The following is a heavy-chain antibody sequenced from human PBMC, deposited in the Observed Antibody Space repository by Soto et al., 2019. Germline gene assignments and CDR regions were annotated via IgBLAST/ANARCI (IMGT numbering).Heavy chain of an antibody. J-gene: IGHJ4*02. CDR2: ISYDESDK. Sequence: PGGSLRLSCAASGFTFRSYAMHWVRQAPGKGLEWVAVISYDESDKYYADSLKGRFTIPRDNSKNTLYLQMNSLRGEDTAVYYCARDLSVAGPDYWGQGTLVTVS. CDR3: ARDLSVAGPDY. D-gene: IGHD6-19*01. V-gene: IGHV3-30*03. CDR1: GFTFRSYA.